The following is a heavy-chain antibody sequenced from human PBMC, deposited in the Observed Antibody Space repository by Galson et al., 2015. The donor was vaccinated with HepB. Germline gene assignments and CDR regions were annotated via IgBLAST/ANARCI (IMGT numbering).Heavy chain of an antibody. CDR1: GFTFSTFW. D-gene: IGHD5-24*01. J-gene: IGHJ4*02. CDR3: AGGDGWVFNY. CDR2: RIQDGSEK. V-gene: IGHV3-7*03. Sequence: SLRLSCAASGFTFSTFWMSWFRQAPGKGLEWVANRIQDGSEKYSVDAVKGRFTLSRDNAKNSLYLQMNNLRAEDTAVYFCAGGDGWVFNYWGQGTLVTVSS.